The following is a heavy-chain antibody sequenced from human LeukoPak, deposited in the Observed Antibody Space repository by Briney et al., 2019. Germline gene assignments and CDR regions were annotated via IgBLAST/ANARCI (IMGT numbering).Heavy chain of an antibody. CDR1: GYTFTNYY. CDR2: ITPSSSST. Sequence: ASVKVSCKASGYTFTNYYIHWVRQAPGQGLEWMGIITPSSSSTTYAQKFQGRVTMTRDTSTSTVYMELSSLRSEDTAVYYCARSSMIVVVXRDIFAYWGQGTLVTVSS. D-gene: IGHD3-22*01. J-gene: IGHJ4*02. V-gene: IGHV1-46*01. CDR3: ARSSMIVVVXRDIFAY.